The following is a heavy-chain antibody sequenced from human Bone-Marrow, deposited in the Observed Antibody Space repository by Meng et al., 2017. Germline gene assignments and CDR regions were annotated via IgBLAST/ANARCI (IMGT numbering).Heavy chain of an antibody. V-gene: IGHV4-34*01. J-gene: IGHJ4*02. CDR1: GGSFSGYY. D-gene: IGHD4-23*01. CDR3: ARGVASPIFSTVVTPAFDY. Sequence: QVQLLQWGAGLLKPSETLSLTCAVYGGSFSGYYWSWIRQPPGKGLEWIGEINHSGSTNYNPSLKSRVTISVDTSKNQFSLKLSSVTAADTAVYYCARGVASPIFSTVVTPAFDYWGQGTLVTVSS. CDR2: INHSGST.